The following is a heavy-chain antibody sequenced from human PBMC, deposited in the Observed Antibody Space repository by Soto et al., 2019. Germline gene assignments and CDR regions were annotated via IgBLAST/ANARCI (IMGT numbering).Heavy chain of an antibody. CDR3: AAPRDEYGSGVSWLTYGMDI. J-gene: IGHJ6*02. D-gene: IGHD3-10*01. V-gene: IGHV3-23*01. CDR1: GFTFSDFA. Sequence: SLRLSCLASGFTFSDFAMTWVRHVPGRGLEWVASLDGAGGSTYYAESVRGRFSISRDNSQNTLFLQMKRLTVDDTAIYYCAAPRDEYGSGVSWLTYGMDIRGQ. CDR2: LDGAGGST.